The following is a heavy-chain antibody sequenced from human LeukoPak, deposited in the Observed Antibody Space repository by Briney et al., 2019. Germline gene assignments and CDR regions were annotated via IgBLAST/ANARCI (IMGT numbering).Heavy chain of an antibody. Sequence: GGSLRLSCAASGFTFSSYAMNWVRQAPGKGLEWVSSISGSSTYIYYADSVKGRFTISRDNAKNSLYLQMNSLRAEDTAVYYCARGSEWSSGVSDYWGQGTLVTVSS. V-gene: IGHV3-21*01. D-gene: IGHD3-3*01. CDR3: ARGSEWSSGVSDY. CDR2: ISGSSTYI. J-gene: IGHJ4*02. CDR1: GFTFSSYA.